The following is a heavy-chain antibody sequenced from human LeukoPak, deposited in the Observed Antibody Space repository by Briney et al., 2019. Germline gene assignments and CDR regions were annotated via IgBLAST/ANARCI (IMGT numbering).Heavy chain of an antibody. CDR3: AKLLGTGTTYDA. V-gene: IGHV3-7*01. D-gene: IGHD1/OR15-1a*01. Sequence: GGSLRLSCEASGFRLSGNWMSWGRQAPGKGLECVSSINPDESRRMYVDSVKGRFIVSRDNTKRSLYLQMNSLGAEDTAMYYCAKLLGTGTTYDAWGQGTRVTVS. CDR2: INPDESRR. J-gene: IGHJ5*02. CDR1: GFRLSGNW.